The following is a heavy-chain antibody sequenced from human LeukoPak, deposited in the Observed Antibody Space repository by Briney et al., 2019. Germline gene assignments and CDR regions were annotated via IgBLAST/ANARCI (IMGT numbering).Heavy chain of an antibody. V-gene: IGHV3-13*05. D-gene: IGHD6-19*01. CDR3: VRAGGSGWYAFDF. J-gene: IGHJ3*01. Sequence: PGRSLRLSCAASGFTFSRYDMHWVRHVTGKGLEWVSGIGTADDPYYPGSVKGRFTISRDNVNDSLYLQMNSLRAGDTAIYYCVRAGGSGWYAFDFWGQGTMVTVSS. CDR2: IGTADDP. CDR1: GFTFSRYD.